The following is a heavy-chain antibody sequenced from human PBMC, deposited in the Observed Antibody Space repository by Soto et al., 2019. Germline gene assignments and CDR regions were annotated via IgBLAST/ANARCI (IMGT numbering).Heavy chain of an antibody. CDR1: GYNFDTYW. CDR2: IDPIDSKT. Sequence: GESLKISCKGSGYNFDTYWINWVRQTPGKGLEWMGRIDPIDSKTKYSPSLEGHITISVDKSVSTTYLQWSSLKASDTAIYYCARRIAAAGGYYYYAFDVWGQGTAVTVSS. J-gene: IGHJ6*02. CDR3: ARRIAAAGGYYYYAFDV. D-gene: IGHD6-13*01. V-gene: IGHV5-10-1*01.